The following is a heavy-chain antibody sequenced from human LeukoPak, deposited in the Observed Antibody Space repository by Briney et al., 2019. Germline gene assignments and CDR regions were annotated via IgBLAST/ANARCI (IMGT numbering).Heavy chain of an antibody. V-gene: IGHV3-9*03. CDR1: GFTFDEYA. CDR2: ISWNSYDI. CDR3: AKGVGTSYHYHMDV. J-gene: IGHJ6*03. Sequence: GRSLRLSCAASGFTFDEYAMHWVRQPPGKGLGWVSGISWNSYDIGYADSVKGRFTISRDNAKNSLYLQMNSLRAEDMALYYCAKGVGTSYHYHMDVWGKGTTVIVSS. D-gene: IGHD1-26*01.